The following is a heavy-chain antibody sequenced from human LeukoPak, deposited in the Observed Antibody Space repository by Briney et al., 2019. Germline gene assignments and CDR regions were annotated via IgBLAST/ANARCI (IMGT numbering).Heavy chain of an antibody. J-gene: IGHJ4*02. CDR3: ARDVAAGIWSRIDY. D-gene: IGHD6-13*01. V-gene: IGHV1-46*01. CDR2: INPSGGST. Sequence: ASVKVSCKASGYTFTNYYIHWVRQAPGQGLEWMGIINPSGGSTSYAQKFQGRVTMTRDTSTSTVYMELSSLRAEDTAVYYCARDVAAGIWSRIDYWGQGTLVTVPS. CDR1: GYTFTNYY.